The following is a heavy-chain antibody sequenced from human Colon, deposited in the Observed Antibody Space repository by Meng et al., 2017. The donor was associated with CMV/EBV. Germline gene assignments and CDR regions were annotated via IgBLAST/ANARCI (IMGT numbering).Heavy chain of an antibody. Sequence: GGSLRLSCVVSGLTFSTYGFHWVRQAPGKGLEWVAYIRNDEITTYYADSVKGRFTISRDNSKSTIFLQMDSLRAEDTAVYYCARNKDVIVSTNILVGGIDQWGQGTLVTVSS. J-gene: IGHJ4*02. V-gene: IGHV3-33*08. CDR1: GLTFSTYG. CDR2: IRNDEITT. CDR3: ARNKDVIVSTNILVGGIDQ. D-gene: IGHD2-21*01.